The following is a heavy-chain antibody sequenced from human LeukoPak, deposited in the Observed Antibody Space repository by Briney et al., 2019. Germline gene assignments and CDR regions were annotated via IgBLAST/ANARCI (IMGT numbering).Heavy chain of an antibody. V-gene: IGHV1-2*02. CDR2: INPNSGDT. CDR3: AREGRRVGYSSSWDN. CDR1: GYTFTGYC. D-gene: IGHD6-13*01. J-gene: IGHJ4*02. Sequence: GASVNVSCKASGYTFTGYCLHWVRQAPGQGLEWMGWINPNSGDTNYAQTFQGRVTMTRDTSISTAYMELNRVTYDDTAEYFCAREGRRVGYSSSWDNWGQGTLVTVSS.